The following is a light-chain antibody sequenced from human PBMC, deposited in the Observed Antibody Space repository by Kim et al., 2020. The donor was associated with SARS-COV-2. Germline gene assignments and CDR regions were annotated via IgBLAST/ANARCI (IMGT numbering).Light chain of an antibody. V-gene: IGKV1-9*01. Sequence: STVGDKVTITCRASQGIRSYLAWYQQKPGKAPKFLIYAASTLQSGVPPRFSGSGSGTDFTLTISSLQPEDFATYYCQQLNSYPRTFGQGTRVDIK. J-gene: IGKJ1*01. CDR3: QQLNSYPRT. CDR1: QGIRSY. CDR2: AAS.